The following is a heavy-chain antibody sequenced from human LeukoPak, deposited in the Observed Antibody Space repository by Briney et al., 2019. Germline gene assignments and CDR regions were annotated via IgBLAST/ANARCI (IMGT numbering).Heavy chain of an antibody. J-gene: IGHJ4*02. D-gene: IGHD1-26*01. CDR3: TRLVGAND. CDR2: MRNKANSYTT. CDR1: GFTFSDRA. V-gene: IGHV3-72*01. Sequence: GGSLRLSCAASGFTFSDRAMDWVRRAPGRGLEWVGRMRNKANSYTTEYAASVQGRFTVSRDDSKNSLYLQMNSMKTEDTAVYYCTRLVGANDWGQGTLVTVSS.